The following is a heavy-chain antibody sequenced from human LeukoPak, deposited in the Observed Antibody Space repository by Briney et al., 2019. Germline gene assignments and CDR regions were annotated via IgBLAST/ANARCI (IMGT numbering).Heavy chain of an antibody. CDR3: ARVAPIAAAGHKIKYFDY. D-gene: IGHD6-13*01. CDR1: GGTFSSYA. Sequence: ASVKVSYKASGGTFSSYAISWVRQAPGQGLEWMGGIIPIFGTANYAQKFQGRVTITADESTSTAYMELSSLRSEDTAVYYCARVAPIAAAGHKIKYFDYWGQGTLVTVSS. J-gene: IGHJ4*02. CDR2: IIPIFGTA. V-gene: IGHV1-69*01.